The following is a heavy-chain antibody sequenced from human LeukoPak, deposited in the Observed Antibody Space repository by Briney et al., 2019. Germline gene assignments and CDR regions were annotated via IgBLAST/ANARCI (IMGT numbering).Heavy chain of an antibody. Sequence: GGSLRLSCAASGFTFSNAWMSWVRQAPGKGLEWVANIKQDGSEKYYVDSVKGRFTISRDNSKNSLYLQMNSLRTEDTALYYCAKDGHCSSTSCHSNYYYYYMDVWGKGTTVTVSS. CDR2: IKQDGSEK. D-gene: IGHD2-2*01. V-gene: IGHV3-7*03. CDR3: AKDGHCSSTSCHSNYYYYYMDV. CDR1: GFTFSNAW. J-gene: IGHJ6*03.